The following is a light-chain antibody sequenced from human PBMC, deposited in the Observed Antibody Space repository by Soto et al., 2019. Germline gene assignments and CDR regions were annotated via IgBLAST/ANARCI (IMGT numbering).Light chain of an antibody. CDR3: QQYNSFPT. V-gene: IGKV1-5*03. Sequence: DIHMTQSPSTLSASVGDRVTITCRASQSIGSWLAWYQQRPGKAPKLLIYKASSLESGVPSRFSGSGSGTEFTLTISSLQPDDFASYYCQQYNSFPTFGQGTKVDIK. CDR2: KAS. CDR1: QSIGSW. J-gene: IGKJ1*01.